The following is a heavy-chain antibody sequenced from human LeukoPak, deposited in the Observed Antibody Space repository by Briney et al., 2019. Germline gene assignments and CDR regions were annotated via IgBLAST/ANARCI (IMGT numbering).Heavy chain of an antibody. V-gene: IGHV4-61*02. CDR3: ARRAGAYSHPYDY. CDR2: IYTSGST. Sequence: SETLSLTCTVSGNSISSGDNYWSWIRQPAGKGLEWIGRIYTSGSTNYNPSLKSRVTISIDTSKNHFSLKLTSVTAADTAVYYCARRAGAYSHPYDYWGQGTLVTVSS. J-gene: IGHJ4*02. D-gene: IGHD4/OR15-4a*01. CDR1: GNSISSGDNY.